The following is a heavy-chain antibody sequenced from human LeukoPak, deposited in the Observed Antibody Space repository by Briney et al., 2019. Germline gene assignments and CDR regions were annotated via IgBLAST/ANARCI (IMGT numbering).Heavy chain of an antibody. Sequence: PGGSLRLSCAVSGFTFDGYAMHWVRQAPGKGLEWVSGISWNSGLIDYADSVKGRFTISRDNAKNSLYLQMNSLKAEDTAFYYCAKVGIFGLVTYYFDYWGQGTLVTVSS. CDR2: ISWNSGLI. CDR1: GFTFDGYA. J-gene: IGHJ4*02. D-gene: IGHD3/OR15-3a*01. V-gene: IGHV3-9*01. CDR3: AKVGIFGLVTYYFDY.